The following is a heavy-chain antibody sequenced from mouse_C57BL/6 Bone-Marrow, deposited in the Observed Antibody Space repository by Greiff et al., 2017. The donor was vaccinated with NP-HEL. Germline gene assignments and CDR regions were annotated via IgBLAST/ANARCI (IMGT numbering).Heavy chain of an antibody. D-gene: IGHD1-2*01. CDR3: AGRNDGDY. J-gene: IGHJ2*01. CDR2: IDPSDSYT. Sequence: VQLQQPGAELVKPGASVKLSCKASGYTFTSYWMQWVKQRPGQGLEWIGEIDPSDSYTNYNQKFKGKATLTVDTSSSPAYMQLSSLTSEDSAVYYCAGRNDGDYWGQGTTLTVSS. V-gene: IGHV1-50*01. CDR1: GYTFTSYW.